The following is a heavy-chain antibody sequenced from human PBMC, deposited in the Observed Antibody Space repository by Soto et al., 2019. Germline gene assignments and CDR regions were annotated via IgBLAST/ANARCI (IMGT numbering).Heavy chain of an antibody. D-gene: IGHD2-15*01. J-gene: IGHJ4*02. CDR1: GFTFSGYY. CDR2: ISSGGSTI. Sequence: GGSLRLSCAASGFTFSGYYMSWIRQAPGKGLEWVSYISSGGSTIDYADSVRGRFTISRDNSKNTLYLQMNSLRAEDTALYYSAKKHPYCLNLPCFDYWGQVTLVTVPS. V-gene: IGHV3-11*01. CDR3: AKKHPYCLNLPCFDY.